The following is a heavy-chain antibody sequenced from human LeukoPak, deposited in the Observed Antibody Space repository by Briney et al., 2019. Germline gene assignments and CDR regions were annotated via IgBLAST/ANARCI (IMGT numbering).Heavy chain of an antibody. CDR1: GGTFSSYA. J-gene: IGHJ4*02. CDR2: IIPILGTA. Sequence: PVKVSCKASGGTFSSYAISWVRQAPGQGLEWMGGIIPILGTANYAQKFQGRVTITADESTSTAYMELSSLRSEDTAVYYCASNNLNTRPYYFDYWGQGTLVTVSS. D-gene: IGHD1-1*01. CDR3: ASNNLNTRPYYFDY. V-gene: IGHV1-69*13.